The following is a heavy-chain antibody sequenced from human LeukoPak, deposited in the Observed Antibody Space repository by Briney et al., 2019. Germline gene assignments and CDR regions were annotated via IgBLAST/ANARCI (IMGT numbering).Heavy chain of an antibody. D-gene: IGHD1-26*01. J-gene: IGHJ5*02. CDR3: ATATLVGATSSP. CDR2: INSNSGGT. V-gene: IGHV1-2*02. CDR1: GYSFTGYY. Sequence: ASVKVSCKASGYSFTGYYIHWVRQAPGQGLEWMGWINSNSGGTNYAQKFRGRVTMTRDTSISTAYMELSRLRSDDTAVYYCATATLVGATSSPWGQGTLVTVSS.